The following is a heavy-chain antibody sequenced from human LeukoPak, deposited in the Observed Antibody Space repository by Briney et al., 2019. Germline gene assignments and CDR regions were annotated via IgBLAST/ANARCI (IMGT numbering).Heavy chain of an antibody. CDR1: GYTFTSYG. CDR3: ARDPAGQQLVLSWFDP. V-gene: IGHV1-18*04. Sequence: ASVKVSCKASGYTFTSYGISWVRQAPGQGLEWMGWISAYNGNTNYAQKLQGRVTMTTDTSTSTAYMELRSLRSDDTAVYYCARDPAGQQLVLSWFDPWGQGTLVTVSS. CDR2: ISAYNGNT. D-gene: IGHD6-13*01. J-gene: IGHJ5*02.